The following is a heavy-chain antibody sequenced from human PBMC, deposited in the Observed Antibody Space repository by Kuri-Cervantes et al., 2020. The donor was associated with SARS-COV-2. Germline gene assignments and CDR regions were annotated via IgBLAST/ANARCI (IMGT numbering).Heavy chain of an antibody. CDR2: ISGSGGST. CDR1: GFTFSSYA. Sequence: ETLSLTCAASGFTFSSYAMSWVRQAPGKGLEWVSAISGSGGSTYYADSVKGRFTISRDNSKNTLYLEMNSLRVEDTAVYYCAKDPLYRGTYDLGKLDSWGRGTLVTVSS. J-gene: IGHJ4*02. D-gene: IGHD3-3*01. CDR3: AKDPLYRGTYDLGKLDS. V-gene: IGHV3-23*01.